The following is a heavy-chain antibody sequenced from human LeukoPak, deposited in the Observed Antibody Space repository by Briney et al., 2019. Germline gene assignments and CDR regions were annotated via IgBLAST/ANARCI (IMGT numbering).Heavy chain of an antibody. CDR3: ARLYGARDYDLWSGYPTYYFDY. CDR1: GDSVTTYY. CDR2: GYYGGSA. J-gene: IGHJ4*02. D-gene: IGHD3-3*01. V-gene: IGHV4-59*02. Sequence: SETLSLTCTVSGDSVTTYYWSWIRQPPGKGLEWLGYGYYGGSATYNPSLKSRVTISVDTSKNQFSLKLSSVTAADTAVYYCARLYGARDYDLWSGYPTYYFDYWGQGTLVTVSS.